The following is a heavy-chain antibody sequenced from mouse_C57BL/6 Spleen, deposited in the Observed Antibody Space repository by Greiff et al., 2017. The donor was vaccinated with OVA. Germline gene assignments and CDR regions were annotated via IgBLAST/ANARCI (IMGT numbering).Heavy chain of an antibody. CDR1: GYSITSGYD. Sequence: EVQLQESGPGMVKPSQSLSLTCTVTGYSITSGYDWHWIRHFPGNKLEWMGYISYSGSTNYNPSLKSRISITHDTSKNHFFLKLNSVTTEDTATYYCARERVYYAFDYWGQGTTLTVSS. D-gene: IGHD1-1*01. V-gene: IGHV3-1*01. J-gene: IGHJ2*01. CDR3: ARERVYYAFDY. CDR2: ISYSGST.